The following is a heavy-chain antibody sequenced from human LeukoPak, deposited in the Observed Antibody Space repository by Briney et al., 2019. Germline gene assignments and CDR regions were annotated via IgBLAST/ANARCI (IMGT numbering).Heavy chain of an antibody. J-gene: IGHJ5*02. CDR2: INWNGGST. CDR3: AKNYDFWSPDWFDP. Sequence: GGSLRLSCAASGFTFDDYGMSWVRQAPGKGLEWVSGINWNGGSTGYADSVKGRFTISRDNAKNSLYLQMNSPRAEDTALYYCAKNYDFWSPDWFDPWGQGTLVTVSS. V-gene: IGHV3-20*04. CDR1: GFTFDDYG. D-gene: IGHD3-3*01.